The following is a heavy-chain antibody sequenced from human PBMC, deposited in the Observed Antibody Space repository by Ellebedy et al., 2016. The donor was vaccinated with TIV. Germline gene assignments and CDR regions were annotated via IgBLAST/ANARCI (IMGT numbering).Heavy chain of an antibody. CDR2: INPSGGST. Sequence: ASVKVSCXASGYTFTGYYMHWVRQAPGQGLEWMGIINPSGGSTSYAQKFQGRVTMTRDTSTSTVYMELSSLRSEDTAVYYCARDLSVRAGNPSNWFDPWGQGTLVTVSS. V-gene: IGHV1-46*01. CDR3: ARDLSVRAGNPSNWFDP. J-gene: IGHJ5*02. D-gene: IGHD3-10*02. CDR1: GYTFTGYY.